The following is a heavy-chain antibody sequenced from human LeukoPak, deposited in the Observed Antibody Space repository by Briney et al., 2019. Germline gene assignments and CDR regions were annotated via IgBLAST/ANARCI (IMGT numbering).Heavy chain of an antibody. CDR3: AKDYYDFWSGGYYYYYGMDV. V-gene: IGHV3-30*18. Sequence: PGRSLRLSCAASGFTFSSYGMHWVRQAPGKGLEWVAVISYDGSNKYYADFVKGRFTISRDNSKNTLYLQMNSLRSDDTAVYYCAKDYYDFWSGGYYYYYGMDVWGQGTTVTVSS. D-gene: IGHD3-3*01. CDR1: GFTFSSYG. J-gene: IGHJ6*02. CDR2: ISYDGSNK.